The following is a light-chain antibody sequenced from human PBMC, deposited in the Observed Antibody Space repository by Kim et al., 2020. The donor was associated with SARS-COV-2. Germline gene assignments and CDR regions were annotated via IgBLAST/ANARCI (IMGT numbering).Light chain of an antibody. Sequence: GQSVTISCTGTSRDVGSYNRVSWYQQPPGTAPKLMIYEVSNRPSGVPDRFSGSTSGNTASLTISGLQAEDEADYYCSSYTSSSTWVFGGGTQLTVL. CDR1: SRDVGSYNR. CDR2: EVS. J-gene: IGLJ3*02. CDR3: SSYTSSSTWV. V-gene: IGLV2-18*02.